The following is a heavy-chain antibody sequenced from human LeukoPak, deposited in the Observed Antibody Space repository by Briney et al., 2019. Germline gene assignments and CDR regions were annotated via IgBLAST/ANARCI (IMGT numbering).Heavy chain of an antibody. CDR1: GFTFSDYY. CDR2: ISRSGSTK. J-gene: IGHJ6*04. V-gene: IGHV3-11*04. Sequence: PGGSLRLSCAASGFTFSDYYMSWIRQAPGKGLEWVSSISRSGSTKYYADSVKGRFTISRDNAKNSLYLQMNSLRAEDTAVYYCAELRITMIGGVWGKGTTVTISS. CDR3: AELRITMIGGV. D-gene: IGHD3-10*02.